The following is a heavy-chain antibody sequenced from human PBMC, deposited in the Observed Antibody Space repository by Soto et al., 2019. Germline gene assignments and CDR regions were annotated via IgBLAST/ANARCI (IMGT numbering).Heavy chain of an antibody. CDR1: GYTFTSYG. Sequence: ASVKVSCKASGYTFTSYGISWVRQAPGQGLEWMGWISAYNGNTNYAQKLQGRVTMTTDTSTSTAYMELGSLRSDDTAVYYCARGGYSSGWYKNYGMDVWGQGTTVTVSS. J-gene: IGHJ6*02. CDR3: ARGGYSSGWYKNYGMDV. V-gene: IGHV1-18*01. CDR2: ISAYNGNT. D-gene: IGHD6-19*01.